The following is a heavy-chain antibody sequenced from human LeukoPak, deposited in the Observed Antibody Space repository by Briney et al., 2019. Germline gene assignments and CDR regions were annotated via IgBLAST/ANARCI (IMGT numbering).Heavy chain of an antibody. CDR2: ISYDGSNK. V-gene: IGHV3-30*04. CDR1: GFTFSSYA. Sequence: GGSLRLSSAASGFTFSSYAMHWVRQAPGKGLEWVAVISYDGSNKYYADSVKGRFTISRDNSKNTLYLQMNSLRAEDTAVYYCASDRDIVVVVADPATFDYWGQGTLVTVSS. J-gene: IGHJ4*02. CDR3: ASDRDIVVVVADPATFDY. D-gene: IGHD2-15*01.